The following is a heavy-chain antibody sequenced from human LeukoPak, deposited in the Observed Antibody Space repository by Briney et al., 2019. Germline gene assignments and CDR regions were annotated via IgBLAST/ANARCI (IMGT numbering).Heavy chain of an antibody. D-gene: IGHD3-3*01. CDR3: ATTDYDFWSGSTDY. J-gene: IGHJ4*02. V-gene: IGHV4-39*01. Sequence: SKTLSLTCTVSGGSISSSTYYWGWIRQPPGKGLEWIGSIYYSGSTYYNPSLESRITISVDTSKNQFSLKLSSVTAADTAVYYCATTDYDFWSGSTDYWGQGTLVTVSS. CDR1: GGSISSSTYY. CDR2: IYYSGST.